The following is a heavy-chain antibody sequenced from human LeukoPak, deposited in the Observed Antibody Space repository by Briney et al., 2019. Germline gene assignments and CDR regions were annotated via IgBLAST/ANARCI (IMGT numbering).Heavy chain of an antibody. D-gene: IGHD1-7*01. CDR1: GFTFSSYA. CDR2: ISYDGSNK. V-gene: IGHV3-30*04. J-gene: IGHJ4*02. Sequence: HSGGSLRLSCAASGFTFSSYAMHWVGKAPGKGREWVAVISYDGSNKYYADSVKGRFTISRDNSKNTLYLQMNSLRAEDTAVYYCARDMDYRPIGNYYYGYWGQGTLVTVSS. CDR3: ARDMDYRPIGNYYYGY.